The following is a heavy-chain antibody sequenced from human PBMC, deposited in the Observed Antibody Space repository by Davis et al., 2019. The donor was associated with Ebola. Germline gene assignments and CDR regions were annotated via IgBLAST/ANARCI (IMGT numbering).Heavy chain of an antibody. CDR1: GGSVSSGSYY. D-gene: IGHD5-18*01. Sequence: MPSETLSLTCTVSGGSVSSGSYYWSWIRQPPGKGLEWIGYIYYSGSTNYNPSLKSRVTISVDTSKNQFSLKLSSVTAEDTAVYYCARESYRYSYGYFSWGQGTLVTVSS. CDR2: IYYSGST. CDR3: ARESYRYSYGYFS. V-gene: IGHV4-61*01. J-gene: IGHJ4*02.